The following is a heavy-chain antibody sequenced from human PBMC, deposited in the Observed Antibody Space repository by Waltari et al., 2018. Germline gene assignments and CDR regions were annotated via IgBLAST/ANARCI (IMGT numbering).Heavy chain of an antibody. CDR1: GGTFSSYA. J-gene: IGHJ4*02. D-gene: IGHD1-26*01. CDR3: ARDRGIVGALYYFDY. V-gene: IGHV1-69*04. CDR2: IIPILGIA. Sequence: QVQLVQSGAEVKKPGSSVKVSCKASGGTFSSYAISWVRQDPGQGLEWMGRIIPILGIANYAQKFQGRVTITADESTSTAYMELSSLRSEDTAVYYCARDRGIVGALYYFDYWGQGTLVTVSS.